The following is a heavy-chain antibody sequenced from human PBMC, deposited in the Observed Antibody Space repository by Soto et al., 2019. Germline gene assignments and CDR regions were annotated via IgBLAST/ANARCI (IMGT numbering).Heavy chain of an antibody. CDR3: SKDAPGSGWLSHS. V-gene: IGHV3-23*01. CDR2: IGGSGGGA. Sequence: GGTLRLACAVSGFSFSIYAMSWVRQAPGKGLEWVSTIGGSGGGASYADIVRGRFTISRDNSQNTLYLQMNSLRAEDTAVYYCSKDAPGSGWLSHSWREGTLVTV. CDR1: GFSFSIYA. D-gene: IGHD3-22*01. J-gene: IGHJ4*02.